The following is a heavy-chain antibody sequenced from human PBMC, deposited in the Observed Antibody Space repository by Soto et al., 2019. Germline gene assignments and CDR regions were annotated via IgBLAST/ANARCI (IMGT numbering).Heavy chain of an antibody. Sequence: SETLSLTCTVSGGSISSYYWSWIRQPPGKGREWIGYIYYSGSTNYNPSLKSRVTISVDTSKNQFSLKLSSVTAADTAVYYCARRVGYCSGGSCYVYYFDYWGQGTLVTVSS. D-gene: IGHD2-15*01. J-gene: IGHJ4*02. V-gene: IGHV4-59*08. CDR3: ARRVGYCSGGSCYVYYFDY. CDR2: IYYSGST. CDR1: GGSISSYY.